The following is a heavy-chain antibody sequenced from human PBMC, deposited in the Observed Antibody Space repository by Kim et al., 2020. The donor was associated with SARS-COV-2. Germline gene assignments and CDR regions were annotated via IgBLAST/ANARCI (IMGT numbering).Heavy chain of an antibody. CDR1: GFTFSDFG. J-gene: IGHJ4*03. V-gene: IGHV3-33*06. Sequence: GGSLRLSCIASGFTFSDFGIDWVRQAPGKALEWVAVICYDGSNTAYADSVQGRFTISRDNAKNTLYLQMNSLRVEDTAVYYCAKSTNHASSGDFCYFEY. CDR2: ICYDGSNT. D-gene: IGHD3-22*01. CDR3: AKSTNHASSGDFCYFEY.